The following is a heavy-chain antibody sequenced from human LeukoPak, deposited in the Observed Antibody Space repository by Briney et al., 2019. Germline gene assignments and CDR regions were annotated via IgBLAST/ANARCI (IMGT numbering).Heavy chain of an antibody. V-gene: IGHV3-30*04. D-gene: IGHD3-10*01. CDR3: ARDHGFGELLGFDY. Sequence: PGGSLRLSCAASGFTFSSYAMHWVRQAPGKGLEWVAVISYDGSNKYYADSVKGRFTISRDNSKNTLYLQMNSLRAEDTAVYYCARDHGFGELLGFDYWGQGTLVTVSS. J-gene: IGHJ4*02. CDR2: ISYDGSNK. CDR1: GFTFSSYA.